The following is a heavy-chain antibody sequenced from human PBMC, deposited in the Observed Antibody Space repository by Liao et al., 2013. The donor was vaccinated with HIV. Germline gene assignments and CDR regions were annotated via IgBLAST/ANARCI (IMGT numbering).Heavy chain of an antibody. V-gene: IGHV4-39*07. CDR2: IYYSGST. Sequence: QLQLQESGPGLVKPSETLSLTCTVSGGSVSSSSYYWGWIRQPPGKGLEWIGTIYYSGSTYYNPSLKSRITISVDTSKNQFSLKLSSVTAADTAVYYCARVHPPPGEIDYWGQGTLVTVSS. CDR3: ARVHPPPGEIDY. D-gene: IGHD7-27*01. J-gene: IGHJ4*02. CDR1: GGSVSSSSYY.